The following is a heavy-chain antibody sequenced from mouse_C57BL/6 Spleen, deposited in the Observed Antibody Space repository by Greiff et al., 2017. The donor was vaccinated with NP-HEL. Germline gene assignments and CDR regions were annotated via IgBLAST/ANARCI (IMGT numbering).Heavy chain of an antibody. CDR1: GYTFTSYW. J-gene: IGHJ4*01. Sequence: QVQLQQPGAELVRPGSSVKLSCKASGYTFTSYWMHWVKQRPIQGLEWIGNIDPSDSETHYNQKFKDKATLTVDKSSSTAYMQLSSLTSEDSAVYDGARERGLGPYDYAMDYWGQGTSVTVSS. V-gene: IGHV1-52*01. CDR2: IDPSDSET. CDR3: ARERGLGPYDYAMDY. D-gene: IGHD4-1*01.